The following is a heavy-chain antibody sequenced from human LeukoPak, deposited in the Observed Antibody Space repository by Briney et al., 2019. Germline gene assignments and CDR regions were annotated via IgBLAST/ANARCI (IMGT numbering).Heavy chain of an antibody. V-gene: IGHV4-59*01. J-gene: IGHJ5*02. CDR1: GGSISSYY. CDR2: IYYSGST. CDR3: ARGRGIRAWFDP. D-gene: IGHD3-10*01. Sequence: SETLSLTCTVSGGSISSYYWSWIRQPPGKGLEWIGCIYYSGSTNYNPSLKSRVTISVDTSKNQFSLKLSSVTAADTAVYYCARGRGIRAWFDPWGQGTLVTVSS.